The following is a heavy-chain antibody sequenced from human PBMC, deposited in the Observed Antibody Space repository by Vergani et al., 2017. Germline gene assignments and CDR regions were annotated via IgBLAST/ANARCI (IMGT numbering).Heavy chain of an antibody. D-gene: IGHD2-21*01. J-gene: IGHJ2*01. CDR2: IIPIFDTA. V-gene: IGHV1-69*01. CDR3: AREGRRVIAIHEWYFDL. CDR1: GGTFSSYA. Sequence: QVQLVQSGAEVKKPGSSVKVSCKASGGTFSSYAISWVRQAPGQGLEWMGGIIPIFDTANYAQKFQGRVTITADESTSTAYMELISLRSEDTAVYYCAREGRRVIAIHEWYFDLWGRGTLVTVSS.